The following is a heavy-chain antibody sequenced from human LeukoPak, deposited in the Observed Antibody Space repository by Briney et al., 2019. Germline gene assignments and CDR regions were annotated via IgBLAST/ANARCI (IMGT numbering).Heavy chain of an antibody. CDR3: ATTDTAMVTGVY. CDR2: IIPIFGTA. V-gene: IGHV1-69*06. Sequence: SVNVSCKASGGTFSSYAISWVRQAPGQGLEWMGGIIPIFGTANYAQKFQGRVTMTEDTSTDTAYMELSSLRSEDTAVYYCATTDTAMVTGVYWGQGTLVTVSS. J-gene: IGHJ4*02. D-gene: IGHD5-18*01. CDR1: GGTFSSYA.